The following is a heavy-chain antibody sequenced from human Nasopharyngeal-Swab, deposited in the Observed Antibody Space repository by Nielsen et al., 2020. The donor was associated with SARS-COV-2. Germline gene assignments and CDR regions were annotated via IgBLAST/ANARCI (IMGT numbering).Heavy chain of an antibody. Sequence: WTRQPPGKGLEWIGYIYYSGSTNYNPSLKSRVTISVDTSKNQFSLKLSSVTAADTAVYYCAGLLRQQPHHQFDPWGQGTLVTVSS. CDR2: IYYSGST. D-gene: IGHD6-13*01. J-gene: IGHJ5*02. V-gene: IGHV4-59*01. CDR3: AGLLRQQPHHQFDP.